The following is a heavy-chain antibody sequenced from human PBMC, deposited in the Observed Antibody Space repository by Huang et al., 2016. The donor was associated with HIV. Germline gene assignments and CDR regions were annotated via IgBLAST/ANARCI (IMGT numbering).Heavy chain of an antibody. Sequence: QVQLVESGGGVVQPGRSLRLSCAASGFLFSNYGMHWVRQAPGKGLEWVALISYDGSNKDYTDSVKGRFSISRDNSKNTLYLQMNSLRAEDTAVYYCALKGDSSGWEYFRHWGQGTLVTVSS. CDR2: ISYDGSNK. J-gene: IGHJ1*01. CDR3: ALKGDSSGWEYFRH. V-gene: IGHV3-30*03. CDR1: GFLFSNYG. D-gene: IGHD6-19*01.